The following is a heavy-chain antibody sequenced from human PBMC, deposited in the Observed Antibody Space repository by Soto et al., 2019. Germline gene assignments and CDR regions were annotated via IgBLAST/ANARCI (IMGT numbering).Heavy chain of an antibody. CDR2: IIPIFGTA. Sequence: QVQLVQSGAEVKKPGSSVKVSCKASGGTFSSYAISWVRHAPGQGLELMGGIIPIFGTANYAQKFQGRVTITADESTSTADMELSSLRSEDTAVYYCASGGGDIEVVPALPAYYYYGMDVWGHGTTVTVSS. D-gene: IGHD2-2*01. V-gene: IGHV1-69*01. J-gene: IGHJ6*02. CDR3: ASGGGDIEVVPALPAYYYYGMDV. CDR1: GGTFSSYA.